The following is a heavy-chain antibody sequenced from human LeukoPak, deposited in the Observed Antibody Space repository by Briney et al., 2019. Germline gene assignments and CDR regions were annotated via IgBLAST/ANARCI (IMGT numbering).Heavy chain of an antibody. Sequence: GGSLRLSCAASGFTFSSYAMSWVRQAPGKGLEWVSVISGSGGSTYYADSVKGRFTISRDNSKNTLYLQMNSLKTEDTAVYYCTTDVRITMIVVVIPSAYWGQGTLVTVSS. CDR1: GFTFSSYA. D-gene: IGHD3-22*01. CDR2: ISGSGGST. CDR3: TTDVRITMIVVVIPSAY. V-gene: IGHV3-23*01. J-gene: IGHJ4*02.